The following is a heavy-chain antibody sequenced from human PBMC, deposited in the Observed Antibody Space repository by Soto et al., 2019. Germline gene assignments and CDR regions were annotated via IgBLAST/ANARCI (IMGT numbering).Heavy chain of an antibody. Sequence: SETLSLTCAVYGGSFSGYYWSWIRQPPGKGLEWIGEINHSGSTNYNPSLQSRVAISLDKSKNHFSLKLNSVTAADTAIYYCARDGKYDKKWAFDFWGQGTLVTVS. D-gene: IGHD1-26*01. J-gene: IGHJ4*02. V-gene: IGHV4-34*01. CDR3: ARDGKYDKKWAFDF. CDR1: GGSFSGYY. CDR2: INHSGST.